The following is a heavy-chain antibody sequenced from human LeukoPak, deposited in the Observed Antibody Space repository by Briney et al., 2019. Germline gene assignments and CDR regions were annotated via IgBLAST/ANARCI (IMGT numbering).Heavy chain of an antibody. CDR3: AELGITMIGGV. CDR1: GFTFISYG. Sequence: GSLRLSCAASGFTFISYGMNWVRQAPGKGLEWVSYISSSGSTIYYADSVKGRFTISRDNAKNSLYLQMNSLRAEDTAVYYCAELGITMIGGVWGKGTTVTISS. CDR2: ISSSGSTI. J-gene: IGHJ6*04. D-gene: IGHD3-10*02. V-gene: IGHV3-48*03.